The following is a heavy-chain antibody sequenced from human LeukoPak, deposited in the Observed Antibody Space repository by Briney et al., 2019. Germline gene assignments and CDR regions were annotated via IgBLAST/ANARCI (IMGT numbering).Heavy chain of an antibody. D-gene: IGHD3-22*01. CDR1: GYSFTSYW. CDR2: TYPGDSDT. J-gene: IGHJ4*02. V-gene: IGHV5-51*01. Sequence: GESLKISCKGSGYSFTSYWIGWVRQMPGKGLEWMGITYPGDSDTRYSPSFQGQVTISADKSISTAYLQWSSLKASDTAMYYCARRRGYAYYDSSGYYDYWGQGTLVTVSS. CDR3: ARRRGYAYYDSSGYYDY.